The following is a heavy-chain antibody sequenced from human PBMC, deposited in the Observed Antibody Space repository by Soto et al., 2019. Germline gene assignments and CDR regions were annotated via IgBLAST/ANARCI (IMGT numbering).Heavy chain of an antibody. CDR2: IYASDSDT. J-gene: IGHJ4*02. CDR1: GYSFTTYW. V-gene: IGHV5-51*01. D-gene: IGHD3-22*01. Sequence: GESLKISCKASGYSFTTYWIGWVRQMSGKGPEWMGIIYASDSDTRYSPTFQAQATSSVDKSINPAYLHWSSLKASDSAMYYCARQEGDGRGYSNASDYWGQGTLVTVSS. CDR3: ARQEGDGRGYSNASDY.